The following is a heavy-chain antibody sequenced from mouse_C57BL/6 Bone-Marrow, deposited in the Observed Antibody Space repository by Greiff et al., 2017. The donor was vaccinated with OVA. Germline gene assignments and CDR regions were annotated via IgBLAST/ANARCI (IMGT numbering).Heavy chain of an antibody. Sequence: EVQGVESGGDLVKPGGSLKLSCAASGFTFSSYGMSWVRQTPDKRLEWVATISSGGSYTYYPDSVKGRFTISRDNAKNTLYLQMSSLKSEDTAMYYCARHRVLPFAYWGRGTLVTVSA. D-gene: IGHD2-14*01. CDR2: ISSGGSYT. V-gene: IGHV5-6*01. CDR3: ARHRVLPFAY. J-gene: IGHJ3*01. CDR1: GFTFSSYG.